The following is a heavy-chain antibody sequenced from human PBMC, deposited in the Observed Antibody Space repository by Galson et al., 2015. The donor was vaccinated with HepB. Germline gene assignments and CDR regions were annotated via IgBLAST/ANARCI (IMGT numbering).Heavy chain of an antibody. V-gene: IGHV3-53*01. J-gene: IGHJ3*02. D-gene: IGHD2-21*01. Sequence: SLRLSCAASGFTVSSNYMSWVRQAPGKGLEWVSVIYSGGSTYYADSVKGRFTISRDNSKNTLYLQMNSLRAEDTAVYYCARGRGIASDAFDIWGQGTMVTVSS. CDR2: IYSGGST. CDR1: GFTVSSNY. CDR3: ARGRGIASDAFDI.